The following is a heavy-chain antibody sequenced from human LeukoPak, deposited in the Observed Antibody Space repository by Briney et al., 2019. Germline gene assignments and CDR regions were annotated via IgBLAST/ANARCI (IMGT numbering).Heavy chain of an antibody. CDR2: ISSSSSYI. V-gene: IGHV3-21*01. Sequence: GGSLRLSCAASGFTFSDHYMDWVRQAPGKGLEWVSSISSSSSYIYYADSVKGRFTISRDNAKNSLYLQMNSLRAEDTAVYYCARAGCSSTSCKNWFDPWGQGTLVTVSS. D-gene: IGHD2-2*01. J-gene: IGHJ5*02. CDR3: ARAGCSSTSCKNWFDP. CDR1: GFTFSDHY.